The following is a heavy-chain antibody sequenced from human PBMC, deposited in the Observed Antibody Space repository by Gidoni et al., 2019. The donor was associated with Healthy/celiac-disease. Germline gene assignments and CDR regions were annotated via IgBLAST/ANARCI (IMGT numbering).Heavy chain of an antibody. V-gene: IGHV4-59*01. Sequence: QVQLQESGPGLVKPSETLSLTCTVSGGSISSYYWSWIRQPPGKGLEWIGYIYYSGSTNYNPSLKSRVTISVDTSKNQFSLKLSSVTAADRAVYYCARELAYYDILTGYYRGYYFDYWGQGTLVTVSS. D-gene: IGHD3-9*01. J-gene: IGHJ4*02. CDR3: ARELAYYDILTGYYRGYYFDY. CDR2: IYYSGST. CDR1: GGSISSYY.